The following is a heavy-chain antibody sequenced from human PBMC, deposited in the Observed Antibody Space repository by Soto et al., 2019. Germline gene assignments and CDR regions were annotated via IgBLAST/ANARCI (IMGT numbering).Heavy chain of an antibody. D-gene: IGHD5-12*01. CDR3: AREKGYISGPKKFDY. V-gene: IGHV4-30-4*01. CDR1: GASISSGDYF. Sequence: PSETLSLTCTVSGASISSGDYFWSWIRQSPGKGLEWIGYIYDSGSSYYNPSLQSRVTMSVDTSKNQFSLKLSSVTAADTAVYYCAREKGYISGPKKFDYWGQGTLLTVSS. CDR2: IYDSGSS. J-gene: IGHJ4*02.